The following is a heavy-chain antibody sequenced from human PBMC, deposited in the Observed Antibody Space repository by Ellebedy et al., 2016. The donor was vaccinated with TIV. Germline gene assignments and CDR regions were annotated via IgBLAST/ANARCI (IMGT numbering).Heavy chain of an antibody. CDR2: IFYSGST. D-gene: IGHD6-19*01. CDR1: GGSINTDSYY. Sequence: MPSETLSLTCNVSGGSINTDSYYRGWVRQPPGRGLEWIGSIFYSGSTYYNPSLKSGVTISVDPSKSQFSLKLSSVTAADTAVYYCARAVAATHYYYGMDVWGQGTTVTVSS. V-gene: IGHV4-39*01. J-gene: IGHJ6*02. CDR3: ARAVAATHYYYGMDV.